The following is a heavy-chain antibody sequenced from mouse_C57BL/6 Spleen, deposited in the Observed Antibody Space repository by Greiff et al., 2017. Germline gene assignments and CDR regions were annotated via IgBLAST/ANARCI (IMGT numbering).Heavy chain of an antibody. CDR1: GYTFTSYW. CDR3: ARSRDGYYKGYAMDY. J-gene: IGHJ4*01. Sequence: VQLQQPGAELVKPGASVKMSCKASGYTFTSYWITWVKQRPGQGLEWIGDIYPGSGSTNYNEKFKSKATLTVDTSSSTAYMQLSSLTSEDSAVYYWARSRDGYYKGYAMDYWGQGTSVTVSS. D-gene: IGHD2-3*01. CDR2: IYPGSGST. V-gene: IGHV1-55*01.